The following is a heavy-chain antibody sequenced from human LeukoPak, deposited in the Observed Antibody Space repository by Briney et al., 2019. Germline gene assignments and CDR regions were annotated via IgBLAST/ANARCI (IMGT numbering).Heavy chain of an antibody. V-gene: IGHV3-20*04. CDR3: ARGGGSIRHSYYYYVDV. Sequence: GGSLRLSCEAYGFSFNDYGMSWVRQAPGEGPEWVSGITWNGEIIDYAASVKGRFTISRDNAKNSLYLRMNSLRDEDTALYYCARGGGSIRHSYYYYVDVWGKGTSVTVSS. CDR2: ITWNGEII. CDR1: GFSFNDYG. J-gene: IGHJ6*03. D-gene: IGHD2-15*01.